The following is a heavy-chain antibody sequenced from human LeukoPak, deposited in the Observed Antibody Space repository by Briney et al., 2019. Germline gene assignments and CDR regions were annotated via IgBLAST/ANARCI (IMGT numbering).Heavy chain of an antibody. D-gene: IGHD3-22*01. V-gene: IGHV4-34*01. J-gene: IGHJ5*02. Sequence: SEPLSLTCAVYGGSFSGYYWSWIRQPPGKGLEWIGEINHSGSTNYNLSLKSRVTISVDTSKNQFSLKLSPVTAADTAVYYCARAPITMIVVAPGWFDPWGQGTLVTVSS. CDR1: GGSFSGYY. CDR2: INHSGST. CDR3: ARAPITMIVVAPGWFDP.